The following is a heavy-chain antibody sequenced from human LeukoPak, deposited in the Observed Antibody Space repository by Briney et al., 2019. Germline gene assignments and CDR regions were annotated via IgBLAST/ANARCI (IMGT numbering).Heavy chain of an antibody. CDR3: ASLKVSSGRSFRY. V-gene: IGHV4-34*01. D-gene: IGHD6-19*01. CDR1: GGSFSGYY. J-gene: IGHJ4*02. CDR2: INHSGST. Sequence: PSETLSLTCAVYGGSFSGYYWSWIRQPPGKGLEWIGEINHSGSTNYNPSLKSRVTISVDTSKNQFSLKLSSVTAADTAVYYCASLKVSSGRSFRYWGQGTLVTVSS.